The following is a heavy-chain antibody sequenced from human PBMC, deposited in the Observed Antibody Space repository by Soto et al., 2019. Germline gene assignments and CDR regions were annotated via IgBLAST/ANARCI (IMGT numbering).Heavy chain of an antibody. Sequence: QVQLQESGPGLVKPSGALSLTCAVSVGSISSSNWWSWVRQPPGKGREWIGEIYQSGSTNHTPSLKTRFTISVDKSKNQFSLKLSSVTAADTAVYNCARRGSTWRFDYWGQGTLVTVSS. V-gene: IGHV4-4*02. D-gene: IGHD6-13*01. J-gene: IGHJ4*02. CDR1: VGSISSSNW. CDR3: ARRGSTWRFDY. CDR2: IYQSGST.